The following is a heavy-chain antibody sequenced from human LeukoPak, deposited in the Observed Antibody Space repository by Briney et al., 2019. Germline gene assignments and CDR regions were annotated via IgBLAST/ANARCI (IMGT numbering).Heavy chain of an antibody. J-gene: IGHJ4*02. V-gene: IGHV3-30-3*01. CDR2: VSYDGNNK. Sequence: GGSLRLSCAASGFTFSSYFMHWVRQAPGKGLEWVALVSYDGNNKYYAHSVEGRFTISRDNSKNTLYLQMDSLRAEDTAVYYCARDRAWNYFDYWGQGTLVTVSS. D-gene: IGHD3-3*01. CDR3: ARDRAWNYFDY. CDR1: GFTFSSYF.